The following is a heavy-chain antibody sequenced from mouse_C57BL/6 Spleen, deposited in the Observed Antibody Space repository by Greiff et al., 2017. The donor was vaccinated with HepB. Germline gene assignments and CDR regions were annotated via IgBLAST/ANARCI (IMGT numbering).Heavy chain of an antibody. CDR2: IDPENGDT. CDR3: TTFSNYAAY. J-gene: IGHJ3*01. CDR1: GFTIKDDY. D-gene: IGHD2-5*01. Sequence: DVQLQESGAELVRPGASVKLSCTASGFTIKDDYMHWVKQRPEQGLEWIGWIDPENGDTEYASKFQGKATITADTSSNTAYLQLSSLTSEDSAVYYCTTFSNYAAYWGQGTLVTVSA. V-gene: IGHV14-4*01.